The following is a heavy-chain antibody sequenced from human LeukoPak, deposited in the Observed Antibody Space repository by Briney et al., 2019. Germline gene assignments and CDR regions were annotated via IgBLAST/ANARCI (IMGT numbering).Heavy chain of an antibody. D-gene: IGHD5-12*01. J-gene: IGHJ4*02. Sequence: ASVEVSCKVSGYTLTELSMHWVRQAPGQGLEWMGWINTNTGNPTYAQGFTGRFVFSLDTSVSTAYLQISSLKAEDTAVYYCARVKDIADYWGQETLVTVSS. CDR1: GYTLTELS. CDR3: ARVKDIADY. V-gene: IGHV7-4-1*02. CDR2: INTNTGNP.